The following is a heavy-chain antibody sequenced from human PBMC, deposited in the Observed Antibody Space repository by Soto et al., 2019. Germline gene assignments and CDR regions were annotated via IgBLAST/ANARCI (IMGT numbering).Heavy chain of an antibody. CDR2: INSDWSST. J-gene: IGHJ4*02. V-gene: IGHV3-74*01. Sequence: GGSLRLSCAASGFTFSSYWMHWVRQAPGKGLVWVSRINSDWSSTSYADSVKGRFTISRDNAKNTLYLQMNSLRAEDTAVYYCASFQYGSGSYDGENNSGYWGQGTLVTVSS. CDR1: GFTFSSYW. CDR3: ASFQYGSGSYDGENNSGY. D-gene: IGHD3-10*01.